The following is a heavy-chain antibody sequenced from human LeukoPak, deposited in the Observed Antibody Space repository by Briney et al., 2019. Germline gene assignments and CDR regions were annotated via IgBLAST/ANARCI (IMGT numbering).Heavy chain of an antibody. CDR3: AKDATEYGDSHFDC. D-gene: IGHD4-17*01. CDR2: IWNDGSHE. Sequence: GGSLRLSCAASGFTFSSYAMSWVRQAPGKGLEWVAVIWNDGSHEYYADSEKGRFTISRDNSGDTVYLQMNSLRDEDTAVYYCAKDATEYGDSHFDCWGQGTLVTVSS. CDR1: GFTFSSYA. J-gene: IGHJ4*02. V-gene: IGHV3-33*06.